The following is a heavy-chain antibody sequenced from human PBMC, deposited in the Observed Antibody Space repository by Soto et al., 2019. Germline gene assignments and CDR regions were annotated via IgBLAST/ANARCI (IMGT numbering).Heavy chain of an antibody. J-gene: IGHJ6*02. CDR3: ARQRIVVPAAGRYYYYYGMDV. CDR2: IDPSDSYT. CDR1: GYSFTSYW. D-gene: IGHD2-2*01. V-gene: IGHV5-10-1*01. Sequence: PGESLKISCKGSGYSFTSYWISWVRQMPGKGLEWMGRIDPSDSYTNYSPSFQGHVTISADKSISTAYLQWSSLKASDTAMYYCARQRIVVPAAGRYYYYYGMDVWGQGTTVTVYS.